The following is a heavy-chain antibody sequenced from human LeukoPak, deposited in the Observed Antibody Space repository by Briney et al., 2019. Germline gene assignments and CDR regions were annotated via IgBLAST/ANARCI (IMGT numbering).Heavy chain of an antibody. CDR2: IKSKTDGGTT. D-gene: IGHD6-19*01. V-gene: IGHV3-15*01. CDR1: GLIFTNAW. J-gene: IGHJ4*02. CDR3: AKDPYSSGAPGHFDY. Sequence: KSGGSLRLSCAASGLIFTNAWMAWVRQPPGKGLEWVGRIKSKTDGGTTDYAAPVKGRFTISRDDSKNTLYLQMRSLNTEDTAIYYCAKDPYSSGAPGHFDYWGQGTLVTVSS.